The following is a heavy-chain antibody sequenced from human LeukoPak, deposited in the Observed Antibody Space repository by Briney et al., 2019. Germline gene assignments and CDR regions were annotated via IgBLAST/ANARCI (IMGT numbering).Heavy chain of an antibody. CDR3: ARVTFGLIDY. Sequence: GGSLRLSCAASGFTVSRNYTSWVRQAPGKGREWVSVIYSGGSTYYADSVKGRFTISRDNSKNTLYLQMNSLRDEDTAVYYCARVTFGLIDYWGQGTLVTVSS. CDR1: GFTVSRNY. CDR2: IYSGGST. J-gene: IGHJ4*02. V-gene: IGHV3-66*01. D-gene: IGHD3-16*01.